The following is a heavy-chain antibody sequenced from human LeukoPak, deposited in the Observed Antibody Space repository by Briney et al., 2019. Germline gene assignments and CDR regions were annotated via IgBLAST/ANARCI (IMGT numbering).Heavy chain of an antibody. D-gene: IGHD7-27*01. CDR1: GGSITDYY. CDR2: IYYTGT. Sequence: SETLSLTCTVSGGSITDYYWSWIRQSPGKGLEWIGYIYYTGTSYNPSLKSRVTISADTSKNQFSLKLISVTAADTAVYYCASRKLGNDYWGQGTLVTVSS. V-gene: IGHV4-59*13. CDR3: ASRKLGNDY. J-gene: IGHJ4*02.